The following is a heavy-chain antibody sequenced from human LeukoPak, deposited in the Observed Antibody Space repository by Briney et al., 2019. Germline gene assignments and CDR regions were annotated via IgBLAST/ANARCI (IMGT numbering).Heavy chain of an antibody. CDR2: ISSSSSTI. CDR3: ARVSGGSAFDY. D-gene: IGHD3-10*01. J-gene: IGHJ4*02. Sequence: GGSPRLSCAASGFTFSSYSMNWVRQAPGKGLEWVSYISSSSSTIYYADSVKGRFTISRDNAKNSLYLQMNSLRAEDTAVYYCARVSGGSAFDYWGQGTLVTVSS. V-gene: IGHV3-48*01. CDR1: GFTFSSYS.